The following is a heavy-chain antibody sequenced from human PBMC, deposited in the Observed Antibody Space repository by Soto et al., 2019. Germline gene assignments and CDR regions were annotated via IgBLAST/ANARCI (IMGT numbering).Heavy chain of an antibody. V-gene: IGHV4-59*02. CDR3: ARDTVLTGMFDF. J-gene: IGHJ4*02. CDR2: LHYTATK. Sequence: PETLSLTCTVSGGSVGRYHWSWVRQPPGKGLGWIASLHYTATKNYHPSRGSRVTISIDAPENQISLKLTSVTAADTAFYYCARDTVLTGMFDFWGQGTLVTAPQ. CDR1: GGSVGRYH. D-gene: IGHD4-17*01.